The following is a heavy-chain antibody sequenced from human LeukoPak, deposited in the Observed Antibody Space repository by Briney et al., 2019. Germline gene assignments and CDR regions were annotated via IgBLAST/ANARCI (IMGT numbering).Heavy chain of an antibody. CDR3: ASSGWEYNWFDP. V-gene: IGHV4-59*01. J-gene: IGHJ5*02. Sequence: SETLSLTCTVSGGSISGYYWSWIRQPPGKGLEWIGYIYYSGSTNYNPSLKSRVTISVDTSKNQFSLKLSSVTAADTAVYYCASSGWEYNWFDPWGQGTLVTVSS. D-gene: IGHD6-19*01. CDR2: IYYSGST. CDR1: GGSISGYY.